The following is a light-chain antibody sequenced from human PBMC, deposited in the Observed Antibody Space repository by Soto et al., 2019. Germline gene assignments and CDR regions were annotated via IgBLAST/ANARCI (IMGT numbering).Light chain of an antibody. J-gene: IGKJ1*01. V-gene: IGKV1-5*01. CDR2: DAS. Sequence: DIQMTQSPSTLSASVGDRVTITCRARQSISSWLAWYQQKPGKAPKLLIYDASILESGVPARFSGSGSGTEFTLTISSLQPDDFATYYYQQYNSYRTFGQGTKVDIK. CDR1: QSISSW. CDR3: QQYNSYRT.